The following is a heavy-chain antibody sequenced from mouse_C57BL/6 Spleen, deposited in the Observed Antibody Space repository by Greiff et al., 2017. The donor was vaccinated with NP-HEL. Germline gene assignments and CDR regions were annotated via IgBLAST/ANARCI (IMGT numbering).Heavy chain of an antibody. CDR3: ARDHYYGSSGYAMDY. Sequence: EVKLMESEGGLVQPGSSMKLSCTASGFTFSDYYMAWVRQVPEKGLEWVANINSDGSSTYYLDSLKSRFIISRDNAKNILYLQMSSLKSEDTATYYCARDHYYGSSGYAMDYWGQGTSVTVSS. V-gene: IGHV5-16*01. CDR2: INSDGSST. D-gene: IGHD1-1*01. CDR1: GFTFSDYY. J-gene: IGHJ4*01.